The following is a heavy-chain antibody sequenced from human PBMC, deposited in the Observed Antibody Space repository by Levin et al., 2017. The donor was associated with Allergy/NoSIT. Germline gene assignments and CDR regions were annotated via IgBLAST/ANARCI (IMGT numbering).Heavy chain of an antibody. Sequence: GESLKISCKASGYTFTDYGFNWVRQAPGQGLESMGWISAYNGETKYAQKFQGRVTMTTDPSTRTAYMELRSLRSDDTAIYYCARDCCSATTGGDYWGQGTQVTVSS. CDR2: ISAYNGET. D-gene: IGHD1-14*01. CDR1: GYTFTDYG. J-gene: IGHJ4*02. V-gene: IGHV1-18*01. CDR3: ARDCCSATTGGDY.